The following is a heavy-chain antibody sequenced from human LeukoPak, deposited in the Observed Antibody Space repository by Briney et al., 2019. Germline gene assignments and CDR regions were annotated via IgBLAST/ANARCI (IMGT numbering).Heavy chain of an antibody. D-gene: IGHD2-15*01. V-gene: IGHV4-4*07. Sequence: SETLSLTCTVSGGSISSYYWSWIRQPAGKGLEWIGRIYTSGSTNYNPSLKSRVTMSVDTSKNQFSLKPSSVTAADTAVYYCARANIVVVVAATEYYFDYWGQGTLVTVSS. CDR3: ARANIVVVVAATEYYFDY. CDR1: GGSISSYY. CDR2: IYTSGST. J-gene: IGHJ4*02.